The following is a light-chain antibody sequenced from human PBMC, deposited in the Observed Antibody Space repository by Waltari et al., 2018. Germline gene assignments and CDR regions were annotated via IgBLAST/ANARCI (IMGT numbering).Light chain of an antibody. Sequence: QAALTQPRSVSGSPGQSVTISCTGTSSDIGGYNYVSWYQQHPGTAPKLMIYEVSKRPLCVSDRFSDSKSGNTASLTISGLQAEDEADYYCCSYAGSYTLFGGGTRLTVL. J-gene: IGLJ2*01. CDR1: SSDIGGYNY. V-gene: IGLV2-11*01. CDR2: EVS. CDR3: CSYAGSYTL.